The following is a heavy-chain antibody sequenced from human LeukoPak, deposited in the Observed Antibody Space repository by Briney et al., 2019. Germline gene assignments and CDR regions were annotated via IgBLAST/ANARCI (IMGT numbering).Heavy chain of an antibody. D-gene: IGHD3-3*01. Sequence: ASVKVSCKASGYTFTNYGISWVRRAPGQGLEWMGWISAYNGNTNYAQKLQGRVTMTTDTSTSTAYMELRSLRPDDTAVYYCARYDFWSGLPPCYMDVWGKGTTVTVSS. CDR3: ARYDFWSGLPPCYMDV. V-gene: IGHV1-18*01. CDR1: GYTFTNYG. J-gene: IGHJ6*03. CDR2: ISAYNGNT.